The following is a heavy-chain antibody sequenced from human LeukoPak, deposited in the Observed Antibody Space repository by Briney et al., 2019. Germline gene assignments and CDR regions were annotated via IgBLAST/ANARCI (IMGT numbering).Heavy chain of an antibody. CDR1: GFTFSRYA. CDR2: ISGSGGNT. V-gene: IGHV3-23*01. CDR3: ARDSPNPNYDILTGRLYYYYYYGMDV. Sequence: GGSLRLSCAASGFTFSRYAMSWVRQAPGKGLEWVSAISGSGGNTYYADSVKGWFTISRDNSKNMLYLQMNSLRAEDTAVYYCARDSPNPNYDILTGRLYYYYYYGMDVWGQGTTVTVSS. J-gene: IGHJ6*02. D-gene: IGHD3-9*01.